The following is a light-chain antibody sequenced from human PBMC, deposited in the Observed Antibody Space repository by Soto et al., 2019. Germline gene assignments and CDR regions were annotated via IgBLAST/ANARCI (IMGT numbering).Light chain of an antibody. Sequence: EIELTQSPSSLSLSPGERATLSCRASQSVSSYLAWYQQKPGQAPRLLIYDASNRATGIPARFSGSGSGTDLTLTISSLEPEDFAVYYCQQRSNWPPLTFGGGTKVDIK. CDR1: QSVSSY. CDR3: QQRSNWPPLT. CDR2: DAS. V-gene: IGKV3-11*01. J-gene: IGKJ4*01.